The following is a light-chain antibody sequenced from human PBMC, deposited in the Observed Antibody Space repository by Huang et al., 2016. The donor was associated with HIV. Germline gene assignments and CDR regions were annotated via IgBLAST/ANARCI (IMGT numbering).Light chain of an antibody. V-gene: IGKV3-20*01. CDR1: QSVAGEF. Sequence: IVLTQSLGTLSLSPGERATLSCRVSQSVAGEFLVWYKQQASRAPRLVIYGASNRAIGIPDRFSSGVSSTDFTLTISILEPEDFAMYFCQLYGTSPQVTFGGGTKVEIK. CDR2: GAS. J-gene: IGKJ4*01. CDR3: QLYGTSPQVT.